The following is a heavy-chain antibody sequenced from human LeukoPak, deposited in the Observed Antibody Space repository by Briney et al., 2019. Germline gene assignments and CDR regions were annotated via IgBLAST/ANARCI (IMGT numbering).Heavy chain of an antibody. CDR1: GFTVSSNS. CDR2: IYSPGSI. CDR3: ARRAGAYTHPYDY. V-gene: IGHV3-53*01. Sequence: GGSLRFSCTVSGFTVSSNSMSWVRQAPGKGLEWVSSIYSPGSIYYSDSVKGRFTISIDNSKNTLYLQMNSLRAEDTAVYYCARRAGAYTHPYDYWGQGTLVTVSS. D-gene: IGHD3-16*01. J-gene: IGHJ4*02.